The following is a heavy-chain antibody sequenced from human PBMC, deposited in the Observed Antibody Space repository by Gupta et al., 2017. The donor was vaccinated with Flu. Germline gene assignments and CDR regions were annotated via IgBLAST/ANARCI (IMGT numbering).Heavy chain of an antibody. CDR3: ASRYSYGYNFDY. CDR1: GGSISSGGYY. D-gene: IGHD5-18*01. V-gene: IGHV4-31*03. CDR2: IYYSGST. Sequence: QVQLQESGPGLVTPSQTLSLTCTVSGGSISSGGYYWGWIRQHPGKGLEWIGYIYYSGSTYYNPSLKSRVTISVDTSKNQFSLKLSSVTAADTAVYYWASRYSYGYNFDYWGQGTLVTVSS. J-gene: IGHJ4*02.